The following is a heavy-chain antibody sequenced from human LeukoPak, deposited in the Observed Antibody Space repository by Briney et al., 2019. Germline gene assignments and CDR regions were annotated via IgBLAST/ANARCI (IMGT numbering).Heavy chain of an antibody. CDR2: IYYSGST. Sequence: PSETLSLTCTVSGGSISSGGYYWSWIRQHPGKGLEWIGYIYYSGSTYYNPSLNSRVTISVDTSKNQFSLKLSSVTAADTAVYYCARGSGDGYSKFDYWGQGTLVTVSS. V-gene: IGHV4-31*03. CDR1: GGSISSGGYY. CDR3: ARGSGDGYSKFDY. J-gene: IGHJ4*02. D-gene: IGHD5-24*01.